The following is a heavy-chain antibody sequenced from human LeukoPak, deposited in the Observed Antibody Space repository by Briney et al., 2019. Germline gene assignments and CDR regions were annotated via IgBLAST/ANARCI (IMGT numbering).Heavy chain of an antibody. CDR1: GGSFSGYY. Sequence: SETLSLTCAVYGGSFSGYYWSRIRQPPGKGLEWIGEINHSGSTNYNPSLKSRVTISVDTSKKQFSLKLSSVTAADTAVYYCARGLKESYYYYMDVWGKGTTVTVSS. CDR2: INHSGST. V-gene: IGHV4-34*01. CDR3: ARGLKESYYYYMDV. D-gene: IGHD3-10*01. J-gene: IGHJ6*03.